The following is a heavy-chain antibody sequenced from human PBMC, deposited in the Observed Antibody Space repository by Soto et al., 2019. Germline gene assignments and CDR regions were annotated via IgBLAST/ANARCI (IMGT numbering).Heavy chain of an antibody. CDR1: GYTFTSYD. J-gene: IGHJ5*02. CDR2: MNPNSGNT. Sequence: GASVKVSCKASGYTFTSYDIDWVRQATGQGLEWMGWMNPNSGNTGYAQKFQGRVTMTRNTSISTAYMELSSLRSEDTALYYCARRRVPAATNWFDPWGQGTLVTVSS. CDR3: ARRRVPAATNWFDP. V-gene: IGHV1-8*01. D-gene: IGHD2-2*01.